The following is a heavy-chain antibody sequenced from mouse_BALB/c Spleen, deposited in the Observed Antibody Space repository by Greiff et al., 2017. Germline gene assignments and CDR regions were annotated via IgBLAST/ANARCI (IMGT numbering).Heavy chain of an antibody. CDR2: INPYNDGT. CDR1: GYTFTSYV. Sequence: EVQLQQSGPELVKPGASVKMSCKASGYTFTSYVMHWVKQKPGQGLEWIGYINPYNDGTKYNEKFKGKATLTSDKSSSTAYMELSSLTSEDSAVYYCARGRDGSGALFAYWGQGTLVTVSA. J-gene: IGHJ3*01. D-gene: IGHD3-2*01. CDR3: ARGRDGSGALFAY. V-gene: IGHV1-14*01.